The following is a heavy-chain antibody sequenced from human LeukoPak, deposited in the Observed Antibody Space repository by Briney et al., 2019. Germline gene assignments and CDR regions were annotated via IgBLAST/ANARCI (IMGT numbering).Heavy chain of an antibody. D-gene: IGHD1-7*01. J-gene: IGHJ5*02. V-gene: IGHV4-34*01. CDR1: GGSFSGYY. CDR2: INHSGST. Sequence: KASETLSLTCAVYGGSFSGYYWSWIRQPPGKGLEWIGEINHSGSTNYNPSLKSRVTISVDTSKNQFSLKLSSVTAADTAVYYCARVGRRGELNWFDPWGQGTLVTVSS. CDR3: ARVGRRGELNWFDP.